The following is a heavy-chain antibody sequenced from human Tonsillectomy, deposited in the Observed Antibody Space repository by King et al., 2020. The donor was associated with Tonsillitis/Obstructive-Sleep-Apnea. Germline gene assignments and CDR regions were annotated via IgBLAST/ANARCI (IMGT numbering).Heavy chain of an antibody. V-gene: IGHV3-48*02. CDR1: GFTFSGVS. D-gene: IGHD3-16*01. Sequence: QLVQSGGGLVQPGGALRLSCAASGFTFSGVSMNWVRQAPGKGLEWVSYISRSSSTIYYAASVKGRFTISRDNAKNSLYMQMNSLRDEETAVYYCARGSMITFGGVNFDYWGQGTLVTVSS. CDR2: ISRSSSTI. J-gene: IGHJ4*02. CDR3: ARGSMITFGGVNFDY.